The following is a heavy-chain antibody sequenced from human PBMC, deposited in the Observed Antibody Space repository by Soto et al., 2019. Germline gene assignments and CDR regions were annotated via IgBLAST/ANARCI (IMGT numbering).Heavy chain of an antibody. D-gene: IGHD6-13*01. CDR3: APKHGIAAAGRGWFDP. CDR2: IYYSGST. J-gene: IGHJ5*02. V-gene: IGHV4-39*01. CDR1: GGSISSSSYY. Sequence: SETLSLTCTVSGGSISSSSYYWGWIRQPPGKGLEWIGSIYYSGSTYYNPSLKSRVTISVDTSKNQFSLKLSSVTAADTAVYYCAPKHGIAAAGRGWFDPWGQGTLVTVSS.